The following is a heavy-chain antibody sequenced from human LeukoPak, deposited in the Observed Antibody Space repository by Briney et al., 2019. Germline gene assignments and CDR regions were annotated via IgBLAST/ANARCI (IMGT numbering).Heavy chain of an antibody. CDR1: GYTFTGYY. D-gene: IGHD3-22*01. J-gene: IGHJ4*02. CDR3: AREGSGYPY. V-gene: IGHV1-2*02. CDR2: INPNSGAT. Sequence: ASVKVSCKASGYTFTGYYMHWVRQAPGQGLEWMGWINPNSGATNYAQKFQGRVTMTRDTSISTAHMEVSRLRSDDTAVFYCAREGSGYPYWGQGTLVTVSS.